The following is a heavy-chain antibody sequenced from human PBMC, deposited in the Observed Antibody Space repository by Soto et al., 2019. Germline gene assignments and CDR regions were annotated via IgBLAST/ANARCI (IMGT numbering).Heavy chain of an antibody. CDR1: GFTFSSYA. J-gene: IGHJ6*02. Sequence: EVQLLESGGGLVQPGGSLRLSCAASGFTFSSYAMSWVRQAPGKGLEWVSAISGSGGSTYYADSVKGRFTISRDNSKNTLFLQINSMRAEDTAVYYCAKGLYCSSTSCSKTSCYYYYGMDVWGQGTTVTVSS. CDR2: ISGSGGST. D-gene: IGHD2-2*01. V-gene: IGHV3-23*01. CDR3: AKGLYCSSTSCSKTSCYYYYGMDV.